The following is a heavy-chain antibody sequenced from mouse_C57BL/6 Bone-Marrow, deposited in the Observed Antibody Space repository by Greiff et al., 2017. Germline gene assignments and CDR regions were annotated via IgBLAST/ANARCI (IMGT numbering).Heavy chain of an antibody. V-gene: IGHV1-55*01. Sequence: QVQLQQSGAELVKPGASVTLSCTASGFTFTSYCITWVKQRPGQGLEWIGYISPGSGSTNYNEKFKSKATMTADTSSNTAYMQLSSLTSEDTAVYYCTSSGYYLDYWGQGTTLTVSS. CDR3: TSSGYYLDY. CDR1: GFTFTSYC. J-gene: IGHJ2*01. D-gene: IGHD1-3*01. CDR2: ISPGSGST.